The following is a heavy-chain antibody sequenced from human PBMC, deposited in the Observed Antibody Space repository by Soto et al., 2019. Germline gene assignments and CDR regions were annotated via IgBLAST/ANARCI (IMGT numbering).Heavy chain of an antibody. J-gene: IGHJ4*02. CDR2: VYYTGST. Sequence: PSETLSHTCRVSGVSISGSYWSWIRKSPGKGLEWLGYVYYTGSTNYSPSLRSRVSISVDTSKNEFSLRLSSVTAADTAVYFCARSVAVPGAHIDYWGQGTQVTVS. D-gene: IGHD6-19*01. V-gene: IGHV4-59*01. CDR1: GVSISGSY. CDR3: ARSVAVPGAHIDY.